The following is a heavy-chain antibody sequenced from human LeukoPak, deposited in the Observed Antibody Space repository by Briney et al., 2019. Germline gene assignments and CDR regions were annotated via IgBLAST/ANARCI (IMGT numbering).Heavy chain of an antibody. J-gene: IGHJ4*02. V-gene: IGHV4-59*01. D-gene: IGHD3-3*01. CDR2: IYYSGST. CDR3: ARVRYDFWSGVLDY. Sequence: SETLSLTXTVSGGSISSYYWSWIRQPPGKGLEWIGYIYYSGSTNYNPSLKSRVTISVDTSKNQFSLKLSSVTAADTAVYYCARVRYDFWSGVLDYWGQGTLVTVSS. CDR1: GGSISSYY.